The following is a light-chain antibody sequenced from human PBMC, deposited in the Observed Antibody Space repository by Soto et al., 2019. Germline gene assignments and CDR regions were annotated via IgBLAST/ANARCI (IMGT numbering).Light chain of an antibody. CDR2: GAS. J-gene: IGKJ5*01. V-gene: IGKV3D-20*02. CDR1: QSVSSSY. Sequence: LVLTHSPGTLSLSPRYRATLSGRSSQSVSSSYLAWYQQKPGQAPRLLIYGASSRATGIPDRFSGSGSGTDFTLTISILEPEDFAVYYCQQRSSWPITFGQGTQLEIK. CDR3: QQRSSWPIT.